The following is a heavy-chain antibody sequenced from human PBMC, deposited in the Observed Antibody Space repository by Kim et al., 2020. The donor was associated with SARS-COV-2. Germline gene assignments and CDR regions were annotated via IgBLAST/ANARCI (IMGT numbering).Heavy chain of an antibody. J-gene: IGHJ4*02. CDR3: ARGDYSSSWYIDY. D-gene: IGHD6-13*01. Sequence: YAQKFQGRVTITADESTSTAYMELSSLRSEDTAVYYCARGDYSSSWYIDYWGQGTLVTVSS. V-gene: IGHV1-69*01.